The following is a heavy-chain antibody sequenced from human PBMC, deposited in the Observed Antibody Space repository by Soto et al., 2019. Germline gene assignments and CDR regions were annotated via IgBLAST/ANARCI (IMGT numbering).Heavy chain of an antibody. V-gene: IGHV1-46*01. Sequence: QVQLVQSGAEVKKPGASVKVSCKASGYTLSDANINWVRQAPGQGPEWMGIFNPRADTTNYAQKFQGRVTMTRDTCTSTVYMELSSLRSEDTAVYYCVRDLRVGGDYWGQGTLVTVSS. J-gene: IGHJ4*02. CDR3: VRDLRVGGDY. CDR2: FNPRADTT. CDR1: GYTLSDAN. D-gene: IGHD1-26*01.